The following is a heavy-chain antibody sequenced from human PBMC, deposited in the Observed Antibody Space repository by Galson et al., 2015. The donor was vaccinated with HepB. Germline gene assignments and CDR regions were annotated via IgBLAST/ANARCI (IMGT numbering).Heavy chain of an antibody. CDR1: GGTLSSCA. CDR2: IIPIFGTA. D-gene: IGHD2-2*01. Sequence: SVKVSCKASGGTLSSCAISWVRQAPGQGLEWMGGIIPIFGTANYAQKFQGRVTITADESTSTAYMELSSLRSEDTAVYYCARDSDIVVVPAAMTIPYYYGMDVWGQGTTVTVSS. J-gene: IGHJ6*02. CDR3: ARDSDIVVVPAAMTIPYYYGMDV. V-gene: IGHV1-69*13.